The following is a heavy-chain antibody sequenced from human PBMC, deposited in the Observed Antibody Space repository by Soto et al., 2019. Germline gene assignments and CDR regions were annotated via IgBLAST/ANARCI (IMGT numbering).Heavy chain of an antibody. D-gene: IGHD6-13*01. V-gene: IGHV3-33*01. CDR1: GFTFSSYG. Sequence: QVQLVESGGGVVQPGRSLRLSCAASGFTFSSYGMHWVRQAPGKGLEWVAVIRYDGTNKYYAESVKGRFTISRDNSKNTLYLQMSSLRLDDTAVYYCAGGIIAGPGRDYFDYWGQGTLVTVSS. J-gene: IGHJ4*02. CDR3: AGGIIAGPGRDYFDY. CDR2: IRYDGTNK.